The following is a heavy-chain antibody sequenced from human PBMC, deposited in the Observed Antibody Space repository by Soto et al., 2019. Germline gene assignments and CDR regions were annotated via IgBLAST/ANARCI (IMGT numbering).Heavy chain of an antibody. V-gene: IGHV1-69*06. CDR1: GGTFSSYA. Sequence: QVQLVQSGAEVKKPGSSVKVSCKASGGTFSSYAISWVRQAPGQGLEWMGGIIPIFGTANYAQTFQGRVTITADKSTSTAYMELSSLRSEDTAVYYCARRQYYYESRGYSPHFDYWGQGTLVTVSS. CDR2: IIPIFGTA. D-gene: IGHD3-22*01. CDR3: ARRQYYYESRGYSPHFDY. J-gene: IGHJ4*02.